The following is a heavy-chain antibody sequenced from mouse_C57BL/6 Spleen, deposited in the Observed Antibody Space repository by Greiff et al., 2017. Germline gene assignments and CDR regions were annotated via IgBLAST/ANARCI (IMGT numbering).Heavy chain of an antibody. J-gene: IGHJ1*03. D-gene: IGHD2-3*01. CDR2: IWSGGST. CDR1: GFSLTSYG. V-gene: IGHV2-2*01. Sequence: QVQLKESGPGLVQPSQSLSITCTVSGFSLTSYGVHWVRQSPGKGLEWLGVIWSGGSTAYNAAFISRLSISTDNSKSKVFFKMNSLHADDTAIYYCARRGDDGYYGYFDVWGTGTTVTVSS. CDR3: ARRGDDGYYGYFDV.